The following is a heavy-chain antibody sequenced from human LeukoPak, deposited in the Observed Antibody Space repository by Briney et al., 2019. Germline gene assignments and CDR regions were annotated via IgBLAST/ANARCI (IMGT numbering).Heavy chain of an antibody. D-gene: IGHD5-18*01. Sequence: KPSETLSLTCAVYGGSFSGYYWSWIRQPPGKGLEWIGEINHSGSTNYNPSLKSRVTISVDTSKNQFSLKLSSVTAADTAVYYCARLGTAMAYYFDYWGQGTLVTVSS. CDR1: GGSFSGYY. CDR2: INHSGST. V-gene: IGHV4-34*01. J-gene: IGHJ4*02. CDR3: ARLGTAMAYYFDY.